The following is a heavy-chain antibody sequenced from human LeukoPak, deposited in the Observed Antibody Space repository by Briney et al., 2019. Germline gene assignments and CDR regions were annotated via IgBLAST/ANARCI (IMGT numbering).Heavy chain of an antibody. CDR3: ARADGYSFDY. CDR1: GGSIRSSYYY. D-gene: IGHD5-24*01. Sequence: SETLSLTCTVSGGSIRSSYYYWGWIRQPPGKGLEWIGSIYDSGSTYYNPSLKSRVTISVDTSKNQFSLKLNSVTAADTAVYYCARADGYSFDYWGQGALVTVSS. J-gene: IGHJ4*02. CDR2: IYDSGST. V-gene: IGHV4-39*07.